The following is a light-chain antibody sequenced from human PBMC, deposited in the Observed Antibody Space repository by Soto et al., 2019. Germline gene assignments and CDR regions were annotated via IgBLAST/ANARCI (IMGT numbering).Light chain of an antibody. CDR3: QQSYSTLRT. J-gene: IGKJ1*01. V-gene: IGKV1-39*01. CDR2: VAS. Sequence: DIQMTQSPSSLSASVGDRVTITCRASQSISSFLNWYQQKPGKAPKILIYVASSLQSGVPSRLGGSGSGPDFTLTISSLQPEDFATYYCQQSYSTLRTFGQGTKVEIK. CDR1: QSISSF.